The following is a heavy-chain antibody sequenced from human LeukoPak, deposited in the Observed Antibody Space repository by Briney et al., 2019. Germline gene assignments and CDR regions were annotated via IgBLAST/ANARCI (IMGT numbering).Heavy chain of an antibody. D-gene: IGHD3-22*01. J-gene: IGHJ4*02. Sequence: SGPTLVKPTQTLTLTCTFSGFSLSTGLAMGWIRQPPGKALEWLALIYWNDDKRYSPSLKSRLTITKDTSKNQVVLTMTNMDPVDTGTYYCAHRYFYDNSGYPVWGQGTLVTVSS. CDR3: AHRYFYDNSGYPV. CDR2: IYWNDDK. V-gene: IGHV2-5*01. CDR1: GFSLSTGLA.